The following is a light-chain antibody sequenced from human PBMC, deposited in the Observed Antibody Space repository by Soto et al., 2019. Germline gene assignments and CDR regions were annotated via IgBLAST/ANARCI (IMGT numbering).Light chain of an antibody. J-gene: IGKJ5*01. V-gene: IGKV3-20*01. CDR3: QQYGSSPPIT. Sequence: EIVLTQYQGTLSLSPGERATLSCRASQSVSSSYLAWYQQKPGQAPRLLIYGASSRATGIPDRFSGSGSGTDFTLTISRLEPEDFAVYYCQQYGSSPPITFGQGTRLEIK. CDR2: GAS. CDR1: QSVSSSY.